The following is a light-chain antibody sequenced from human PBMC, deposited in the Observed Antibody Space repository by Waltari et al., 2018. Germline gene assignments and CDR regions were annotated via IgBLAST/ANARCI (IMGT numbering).Light chain of an antibody. V-gene: IGLV2-8*01. CDR2: EVG. CDR3: SSYAGSNKLI. J-gene: IGLJ2*01. CDR1: SSDIGAYKY. Sequence: QSALTQPPSASGSPGQPVIISCTGTSSDIGAYKYVSWYQQIPGRAPALIIYEVGRRPPGVPVRFSGSKSGNTAALTVSGLQTEDEGDYYCSSYAGSNKLIFGGVTKLTVL.